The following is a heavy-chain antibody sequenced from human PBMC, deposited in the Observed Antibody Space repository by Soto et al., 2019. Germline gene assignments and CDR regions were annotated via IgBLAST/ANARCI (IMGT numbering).Heavy chain of an antibody. CDR1: GFTFXNAW. Sequence: GGSLRLSCAACGFTFXNAWINGVRQAPGKGLEWVGRIKSKTDGGTTDYAEPVKGRFAISRDDSNNMVYLQMNSLKIEDTAVYYCTTDSYSTIIIVRFDYWGHGTLVTVSS. V-gene: IGHV3-15*07. D-gene: IGHD3-22*01. CDR2: IKSKTDGGTT. CDR3: TTDSYSTIIIVRFDY. J-gene: IGHJ4*01.